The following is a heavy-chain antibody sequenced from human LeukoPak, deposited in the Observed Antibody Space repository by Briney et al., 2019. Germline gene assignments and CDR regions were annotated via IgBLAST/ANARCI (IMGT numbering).Heavy chain of an antibody. D-gene: IGHD2-15*01. CDR2: INPGGYTK. CDR1: GLTFSSYW. CDR3: ATTFPYCSSGTCAL. V-gene: IGHV3-7*01. J-gene: IGHJ4*02. Sequence: GGPLTLSCEASGLTFSSYWMIWLPQAPGKGGEWVANINPGGYTKNYVASVKVRFTISRDNAANSLYPQMDSLSAEDKAFYFCATTFPYCSSGTCALGGQGTLVTVSS.